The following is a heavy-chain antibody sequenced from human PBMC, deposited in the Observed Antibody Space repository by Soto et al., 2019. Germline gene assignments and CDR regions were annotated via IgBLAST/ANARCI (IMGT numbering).Heavy chain of an antibody. J-gene: IGHJ6*02. CDR2: IYHSGST. Sequence: SETLSLTCAVSVYSISSGYYWGWIRQPPGKGLEWIGSIYHSGSTYYNPSLKSRVTISVDTSKNQFSLKLSSVTAADTAVYYCARDRITMVRGVNRSYYYGMDVWGQGTTVTSP. CDR1: VYSISSGYY. CDR3: ARDRITMVRGVNRSYYYGMDV. D-gene: IGHD3-10*01. V-gene: IGHV4-38-2*02.